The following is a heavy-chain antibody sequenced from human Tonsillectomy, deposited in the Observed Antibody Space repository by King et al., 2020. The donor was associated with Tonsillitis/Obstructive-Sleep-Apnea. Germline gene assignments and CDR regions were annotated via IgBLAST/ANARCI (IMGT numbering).Heavy chain of an antibody. Sequence: VQLVESGGGLVQPGGSLRLSCAASGFTFSTYGMSWVRQAPGKGPEWVSVIRGSGNSTYYSDSVKGRFTISRDNSKNTLYLQMNSLRTEDTAVYYCAKEHRGGMYGSGNLGPTFGMDVWGQGTTVTVSS. D-gene: IGHD2-15*01. CDR1: GFTFSTYG. V-gene: IGHV3-23*04. J-gene: IGHJ6*02. CDR2: IRGSGNST. CDR3: AKEHRGGMYGSGNLGPTFGMDV.